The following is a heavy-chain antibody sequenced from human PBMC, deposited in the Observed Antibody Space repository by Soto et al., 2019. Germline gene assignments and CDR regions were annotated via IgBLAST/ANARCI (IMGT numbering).Heavy chain of an antibody. D-gene: IGHD1-26*01. CDR2: INPHGGST. J-gene: IGHJ5*02. V-gene: IGHV1-46*01. Sequence: ASVQVSCKAPRDTFTSYYINWVRQAPGQGLEWMGVINPHGGSTAYAQKFKGRVTLTRDTSASTVYMEVSNLTSEDTAMYYCARSSGGNFGIIIEGTNCFAPWGQGTLVTVS. CDR1: RDTFTSYY. CDR3: ARSSGGNFGIIIEGTNCFAP.